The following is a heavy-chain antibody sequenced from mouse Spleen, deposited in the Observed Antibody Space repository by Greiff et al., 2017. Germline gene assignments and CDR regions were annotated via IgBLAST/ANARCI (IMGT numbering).Heavy chain of an antibody. J-gene: IGHJ4*01. CDR3: ARHRYYGSRDHYYAMDY. V-gene: IGHV5-9-3*01. Sequence: EVQLVESGGGLVKLGGSLKLSCAASGFTFSSYAMSWVRQTPEKRLEWVATISSGGGNTYYPDSVKGRFTISRDNAKNTLYLQMSSLKSEDTAMYYCARHRYYGSRDHYYAMDYWGQGTSVTVSS. D-gene: IGHD1-1*01. CDR2: ISSGGGNT. CDR1: GFTFSSYA.